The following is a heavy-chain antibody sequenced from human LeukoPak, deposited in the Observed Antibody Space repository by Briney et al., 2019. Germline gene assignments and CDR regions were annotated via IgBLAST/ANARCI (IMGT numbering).Heavy chain of an antibody. CDR2: IYYSGST. V-gene: IGHV4-59*01. CDR1: GVSISSYY. CDR3: ARDDMVRGDLAFDY. D-gene: IGHD3-10*01. Sequence: SETLSLTCTVSGVSISSYYWSWIRQPPGKGLEWIGYIYYSGSTNYNPSLKSRVTISVDTSKNQFSLKLSSVTAADTAVYYCARDDMVRGDLAFDYWGQGTLVTVSS. J-gene: IGHJ4*02.